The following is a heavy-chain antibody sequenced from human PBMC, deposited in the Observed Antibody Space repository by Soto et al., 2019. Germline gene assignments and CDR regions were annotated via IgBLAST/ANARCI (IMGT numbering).Heavy chain of an antibody. CDR1: GYSFTSYW. V-gene: IGHV5-51*07. D-gene: IGHD4-17*01. Sequence: GESLKISCKGSGYSFTSYWIGWVHQMTGKGLEWMGTIYPGDSDTRYSPSFQGQVTISADKSISTAYLQWSSLKASDTAMYYCARQPYGEHFDYWGQGTLVTVSS. CDR3: ARQPYGEHFDY. J-gene: IGHJ4*02. CDR2: IYPGDSDT.